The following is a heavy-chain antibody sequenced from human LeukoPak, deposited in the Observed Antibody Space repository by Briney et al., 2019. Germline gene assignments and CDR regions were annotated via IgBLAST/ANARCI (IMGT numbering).Heavy chain of an antibody. J-gene: IGHJ4*02. CDR1: GGSFSGYY. CDR3: ARSHSSGWTPFDY. CDR2: INHSGST. D-gene: IGHD6-19*01. V-gene: IGHV4-34*01. Sequence: ASETLSLTCAVYGGSFSGYYWSWIRQPPGKGLEWIGEINHSGSTNYNPSLKSRVTISVDTSKNQFSLKLSSVTAADTAVYYCARSHSSGWTPFDYWGQGTLVTVSS.